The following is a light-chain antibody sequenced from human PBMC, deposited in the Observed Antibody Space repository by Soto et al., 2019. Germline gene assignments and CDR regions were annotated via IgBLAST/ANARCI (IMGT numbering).Light chain of an antibody. CDR2: LGF. V-gene: IGKV2-28*01. CDR3: MQALQAPLT. Sequence: DIVVTQSPLSLPVTPGEPASISCRSSQSLLHSNGYNYLDWYLQKPGQSPQLLIYLGFNRASGVPDRFSGSGSGTDFTLIISRVEAEDVGLYYCMQALQAPLTFGQGTKVEI. CDR1: QSLLHSNGYNY. J-gene: IGKJ1*01.